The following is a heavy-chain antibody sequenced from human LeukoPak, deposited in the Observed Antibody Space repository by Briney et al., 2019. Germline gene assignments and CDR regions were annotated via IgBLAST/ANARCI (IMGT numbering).Heavy chain of an antibody. Sequence: SVKVSCKASGDTFSNSAINWVRQAPGQGLEWMAGIIPIFGTTNHAQKFQGRVTISADKFTSTAYMELSSLRSEDTAVYYCASSHYDFWSGYYLWGQGTLVTVSS. J-gene: IGHJ4*02. CDR3: ASSHYDFWSGYYL. CDR1: GDTFSNSA. V-gene: IGHV1-69*06. D-gene: IGHD3-3*01. CDR2: IIPIFGTT.